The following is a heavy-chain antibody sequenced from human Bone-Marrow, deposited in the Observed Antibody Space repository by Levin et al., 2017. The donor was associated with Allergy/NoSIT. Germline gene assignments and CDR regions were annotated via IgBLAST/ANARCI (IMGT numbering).Heavy chain of an antibody. J-gene: IGHJ4*02. CDR2: IKSKTDGETT. CDR1: GFTFSSFG. Sequence: GGSLRLSCAASGFTFSSFGMHWVRQAPGRGLEWVGRIKSKTDGETTDYAAPVKGRFTISRDDSKNTVYLQMNSLKTEDTAVYYCTTDRTTPDYWGQGTLVTVSS. D-gene: IGHD4-17*01. CDR3: TTDRTTPDY. V-gene: IGHV3-15*07.